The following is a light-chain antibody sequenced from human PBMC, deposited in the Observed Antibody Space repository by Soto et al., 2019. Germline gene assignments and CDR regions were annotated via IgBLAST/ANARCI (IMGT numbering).Light chain of an antibody. CDR1: SSDIGGYDY. V-gene: IGLV2-14*03. J-gene: IGLJ1*01. CDR2: DVS. Sequence: QSALTQPASESGSAGQSITISCTGTSSDIGGYDYVSWYQHHPGKAPRLILYDVSNRPSGVSNRFSGSKSGNTASLTISGLQAEDEAEYYCSSYATSSTLDVFGTGTKVTVL. CDR3: SSYATSSTLDV.